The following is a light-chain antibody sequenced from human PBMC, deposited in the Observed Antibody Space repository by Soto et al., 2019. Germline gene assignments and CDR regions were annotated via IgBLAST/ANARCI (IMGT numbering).Light chain of an antibody. V-gene: IGLV2-14*01. Sequence: QSALTQPASASGSPGQSITISCTGTSSDVGGYNYVSWYQQHPGKAPKLMIYDVNTRPSGVSNRFSGSKSGNTASLTISGLQAEDEADYYCSSYTSSISFGGGTKLTVL. CDR1: SSDVGGYNY. J-gene: IGLJ2*01. CDR3: SSYTSSIS. CDR2: DVN.